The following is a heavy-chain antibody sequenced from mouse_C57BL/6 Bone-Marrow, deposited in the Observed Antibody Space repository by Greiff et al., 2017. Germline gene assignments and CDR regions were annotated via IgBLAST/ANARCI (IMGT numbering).Heavy chain of an antibody. J-gene: IGHJ1*03. CDR2: IHPNSGST. CDR1: GYTFTSYW. V-gene: IGHV1-64*01. CDR3: ASYYYGSSTYWYFDV. D-gene: IGHD1-1*01. Sequence: VQLQQPGAELVKPGASVKLSCKASGYTFTSYWMHWVKQRPGQGLEWIGMIHPNSGSTNYNEKFKSKATLTVDKASSTAYMQLSSLTSEDSAVYYCASYYYGSSTYWYFDVWGTGTTVTVSS.